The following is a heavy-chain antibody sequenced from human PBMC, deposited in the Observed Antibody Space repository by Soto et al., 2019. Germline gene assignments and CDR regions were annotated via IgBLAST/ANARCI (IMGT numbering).Heavy chain of an antibody. CDR2: ISGDNGHT. D-gene: IGHD3-16*01. J-gene: IGHJ6*02. CDR1: GYTFTTCG. CDR3: AREGEMPYYYYGLDV. V-gene: IGHV1-18*01. Sequence: QVQLVQSGAEVRKPGASVKVSCKASGYTFTTCGISWVRQAPGQGLEWMGWISGDNGHTKYAQKFQGRVTMTTDTSTSTVYMDLRSLRSDDTAVYYCAREGEMPYYYYGLDVWGQGTTVTVSS.